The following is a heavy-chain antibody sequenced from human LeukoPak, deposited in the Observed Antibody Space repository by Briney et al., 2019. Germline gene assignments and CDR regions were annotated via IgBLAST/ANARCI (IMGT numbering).Heavy chain of an antibody. CDR3: ARDRALLWFGELDY. J-gene: IGHJ4*02. CDR2: ISYDGSNK. Sequence: GRSLRLSCAASGFTFSSYAMHWVRQAPGKGLEWVAVISYDGSNKYYADSVKGRFTISRDNSKNTLYLQMNSLRAEDTAVYYCARDRALLWFGELDYWGQGTLVTVSS. V-gene: IGHV3-30-3*01. CDR1: GFTFSSYA. D-gene: IGHD3-10*01.